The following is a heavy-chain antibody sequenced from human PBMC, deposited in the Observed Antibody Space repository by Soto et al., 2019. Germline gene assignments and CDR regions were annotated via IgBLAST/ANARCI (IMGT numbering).Heavy chain of an antibody. CDR3: AKEGGYCSSTSCYMREYYFDY. V-gene: IGHV3-23*01. CDR2: ISGSGGST. CDR1: GFTFSSYA. Sequence: GGSLRLSCAASGFTFSSYAMSWVRQAPGKGLEWVSAISGSGGSTYYADSVKGRFTISRDNSKNTLYLQMNSLRAEDTAVYYCAKEGGYCSSTSCYMREYYFDYWGQGTLVTVSS. J-gene: IGHJ4*02. D-gene: IGHD2-2*02.